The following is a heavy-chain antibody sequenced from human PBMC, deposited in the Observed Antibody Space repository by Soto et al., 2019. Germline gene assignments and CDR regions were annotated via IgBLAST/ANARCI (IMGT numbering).Heavy chain of an antibody. Sequence: PSETLSLTCTVSGGSISSYYWSWIRQPPGKGLEWIGYIYYSGSTNYNPSLKSRVTISVDTSKNQFSLKLSSVTAADTAVYYRASESNWNWFDPWGQGTLVT. CDR3: ASESNWNWFDP. V-gene: IGHV4-59*01. CDR1: GGSISSYY. D-gene: IGHD1-1*01. CDR2: IYYSGST. J-gene: IGHJ5*02.